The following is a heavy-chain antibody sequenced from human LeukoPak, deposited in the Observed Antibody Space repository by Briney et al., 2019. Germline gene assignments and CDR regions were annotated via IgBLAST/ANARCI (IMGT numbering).Heavy chain of an antibody. J-gene: IGHJ4*02. CDR1: GFAVSSNY. CDR3: ARTSAVMKPFDY. Sequence: PGGSLRLSCAASGFAVSSNYMSWVRQAPGKGLEWVSVFYSGGTTYYADSVKGRFIISRDSSKNTLYLQMNNLRAEDTAMYFCARTSAVMKPFDYWGQGTLDTVSS. D-gene: IGHD2-21*01. V-gene: IGHV3-53*01. CDR2: FYSGGTT.